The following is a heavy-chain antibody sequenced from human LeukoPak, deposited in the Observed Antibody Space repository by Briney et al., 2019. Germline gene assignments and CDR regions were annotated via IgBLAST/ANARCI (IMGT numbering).Heavy chain of an antibody. Sequence: GGSLRLSCAASGFTFSSYAMHWVRQAPGKGLEYVSAIGSNGGSTYYANSVKGRFTISRDNSKNTLYLQMGSLRAEDMAVYYCARDGGGIAAAYYFDYWGQGTLVTVSS. CDR1: GFTFSSYA. D-gene: IGHD6-13*01. V-gene: IGHV3-64*01. CDR3: ARDGGGIAAAYYFDY. J-gene: IGHJ4*02. CDR2: IGSNGGST.